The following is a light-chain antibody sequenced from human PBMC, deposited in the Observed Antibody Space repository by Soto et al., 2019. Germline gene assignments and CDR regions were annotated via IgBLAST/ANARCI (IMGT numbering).Light chain of an antibody. Sequence: EVVLTPSPGTLSPSPGEKATLSCRASQRVSSVYLAWYQQRPGQAPSLLMYGASSRATGPPEWFSGSGFGTDFTLTISRLEPEDVAVYYCQQYGSSPQTFGQGTKVDIK. V-gene: IGKV3-20*01. CDR3: QQYGSSPQT. J-gene: IGKJ1*01. CDR2: GAS. CDR1: QRVSSVY.